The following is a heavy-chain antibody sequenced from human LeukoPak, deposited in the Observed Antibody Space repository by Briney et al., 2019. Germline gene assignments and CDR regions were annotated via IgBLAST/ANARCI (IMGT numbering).Heavy chain of an antibody. Sequence: SVKVSCKASGGTFSSYAISWVRPAPGQGLEWMGGIIPIFGTAHYPQKLQGRVTITTDKSTRTAYMELSSLRSEDTAVYYCSSVATGDFFYFDYWGQGTLVTVSS. J-gene: IGHJ4*02. D-gene: IGHD7-27*01. V-gene: IGHV1-69*05. CDR1: GGTFSSYA. CDR3: SSVATGDFFYFDY. CDR2: IIPIFGTA.